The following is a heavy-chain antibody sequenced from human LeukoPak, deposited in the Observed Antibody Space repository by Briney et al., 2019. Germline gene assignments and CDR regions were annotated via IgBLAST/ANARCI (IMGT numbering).Heavy chain of an antibody. CDR1: GGSFSGYY. Sequence: SETLSLTCAVYGGSFSGYYWSWIRQPPGKGLEWIGEINHSGSTNYNPSLKSRVTISVDTSKNQFSLKLSSVTAADTAVYYCARGCIAAVPCYFDYWGQGTLVTVSS. D-gene: IGHD6-13*01. J-gene: IGHJ4*02. CDR2: INHSGST. V-gene: IGHV4-34*01. CDR3: ARGCIAAVPCYFDY.